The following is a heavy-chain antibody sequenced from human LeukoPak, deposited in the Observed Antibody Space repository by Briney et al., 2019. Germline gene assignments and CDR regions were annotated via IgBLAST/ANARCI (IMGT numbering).Heavy chain of an antibody. V-gene: IGHV4-61*02. D-gene: IGHD3-9*01. Sequence: PSETLSLTCTVSGGSISSGSYYWSWIRQPAGKGLEWIGRIYTSGSTNYNPSLKSRVTISVDTSKNQFSLKLSSVTAADTAVYYCARESDDILTGFNWFDPWGQGTLVTVSS. CDR1: GGSISSGSYY. CDR2: IYTSGST. J-gene: IGHJ5*02. CDR3: ARESDDILTGFNWFDP.